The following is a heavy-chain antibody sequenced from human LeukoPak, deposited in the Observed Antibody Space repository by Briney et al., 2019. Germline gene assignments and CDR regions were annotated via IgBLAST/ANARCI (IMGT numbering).Heavy chain of an antibody. J-gene: IGHJ4*02. V-gene: IGHV3-9*01. CDR1: GFTFERYV. CDR2: IHPNNGGV. D-gene: IGHD2-8*01. CDR3: VKDAPNGSVDF. Sequence: GGSLRLSCVTSGFTFERYVMHWMRLAPGKGLECVSSIHPNNGGVGYAASVKGRFSISRDNARNSLYLEMTSLRPEDTAVYYCVKDAPNGSVDFWGRGTLVTVSS.